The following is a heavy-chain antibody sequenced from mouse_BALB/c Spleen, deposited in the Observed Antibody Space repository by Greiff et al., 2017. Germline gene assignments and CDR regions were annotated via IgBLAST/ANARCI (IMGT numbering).Heavy chain of an antibody. Sequence: QSGPGLVKPSQSLSLTCTVTGYSITSDYAWNWIRQFPGNKLEWMGYISYSGSTSYNPSLKSRISITRDTSKNQFFLQLNSVTTEDTATYYCARGTGYYPMDYWGQGTSVTVSS. CDR1: GYSITSDYA. J-gene: IGHJ4*01. D-gene: IGHD3-1*01. CDR2: ISYSGST. V-gene: IGHV3-2*02. CDR3: ARGTGYYPMDY.